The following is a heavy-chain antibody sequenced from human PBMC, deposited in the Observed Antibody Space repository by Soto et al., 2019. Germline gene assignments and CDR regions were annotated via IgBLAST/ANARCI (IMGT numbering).Heavy chain of an antibody. CDR3: ARESEDRNSNFDY. Sequence: LRLSFAASGFTFTRSSMNWVRQAPWKVLEWVSSISSTTNYIYYGDSMKGRFTISRDNAKNSLYLEMNSLRAEDTAVYYCARESEDRNSNFDYWGQGTLVTVSS. V-gene: IGHV3-21*06. CDR1: GFTFTRSS. CDR2: ISSTTNYI. D-gene: IGHD1-1*01. J-gene: IGHJ4*02.